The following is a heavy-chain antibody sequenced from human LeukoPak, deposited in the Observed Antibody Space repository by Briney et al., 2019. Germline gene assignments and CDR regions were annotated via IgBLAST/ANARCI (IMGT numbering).Heavy chain of an antibody. CDR2: IYYSGST. V-gene: IGHV4-30-4*01. D-gene: IGHD6-13*01. CDR3: ARDLGGERQLVPENAFDI. CDR1: GGSISSSDYY. J-gene: IGHJ3*02. Sequence: SQTLSLTCTVSGGSISSSDYYWSWIRQPPGKGLEWIGYIYYSGSTYYNPSLKSRVTISVDTSKNQFSLKLSSVTAADTAVYYCARDLGGERQLVPENAFDIWGQGTMVTVSS.